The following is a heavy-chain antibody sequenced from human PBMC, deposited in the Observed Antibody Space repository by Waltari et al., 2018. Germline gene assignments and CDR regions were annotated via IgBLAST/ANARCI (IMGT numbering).Heavy chain of an antibody. V-gene: IGHV3-74*01. CDR2: VNSDGSST. J-gene: IGHJ4*02. Sequence: EVQLVESGGGLVQPGGSLRLSCAASGFTFSSYWMHWVRQAPGKGLVWVARVNSDGSSTSYADSVKGRFTISRDNTKNTLYLQMNSLRAEDTAVYYCARGGSVPLYYWGQGTLVTVSS. CDR1: GFTFSSYW. CDR3: ARGGSVPLYY. D-gene: IGHD6-19*01.